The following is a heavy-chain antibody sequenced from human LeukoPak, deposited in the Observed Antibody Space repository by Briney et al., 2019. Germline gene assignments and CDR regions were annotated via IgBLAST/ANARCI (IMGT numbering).Heavy chain of an antibody. D-gene: IGHD3-10*01. Sequence: GSLRLSCAASGFTFSSYAMHWVRQAPGKGLEWVAVISYDGSNKYYADSVKGRFTISRDNSKNTLYLQMNSLRAEDTAVYYCAKTYGSGSYSLRYYGMDVWGQGTTVTASS. V-gene: IGHV3-30*18. CDR1: GFTFSSYA. CDR2: ISYDGSNK. J-gene: IGHJ6*02. CDR3: AKTYGSGSYSLRYYGMDV.